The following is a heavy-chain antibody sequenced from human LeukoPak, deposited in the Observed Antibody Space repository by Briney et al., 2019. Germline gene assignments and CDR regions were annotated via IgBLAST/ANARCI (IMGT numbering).Heavy chain of an antibody. CDR2: IYYSVST. V-gene: IGHV4-59*12. J-gene: IGHJ5*02. Sequence: SETLSLTCTVSGGSIANYSWSWIRQPPGKGLEWIGYIYYSVSTNYNPSLKSRVTISVDTSKNQFSLKLSSVTAADTAVYYCARDYYGSGSYPNWFDPWGQGTLVTVSS. D-gene: IGHD3-10*01. CDR1: GGSIANYS. CDR3: ARDYYGSGSYPNWFDP.